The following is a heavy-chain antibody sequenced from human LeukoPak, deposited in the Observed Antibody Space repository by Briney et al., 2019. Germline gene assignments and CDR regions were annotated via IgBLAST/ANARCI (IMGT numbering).Heavy chain of an antibody. V-gene: IGHV4-34*01. Sequence: PSETLSLTCAVYGGSFSGYYWSWIRQPPGMGLEWIGEINHSGSTNYNPSLKSRVTISVDTSKNQFSLKLSSVTAADTAVYYCARRGEIPFDPWGQGTLVTVSS. CDR1: GGSFSGYY. J-gene: IGHJ5*02. D-gene: IGHD2-21*01. CDR2: INHSGST. CDR3: ARRGEIPFDP.